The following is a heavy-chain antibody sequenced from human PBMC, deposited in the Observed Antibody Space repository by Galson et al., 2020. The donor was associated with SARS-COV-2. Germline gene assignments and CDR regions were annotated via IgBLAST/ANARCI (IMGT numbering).Heavy chain of an antibody. V-gene: IGHV4-61*01. CDR1: GGSVSSGSYN. CDR2: IYYSGST. D-gene: IGHD1-26*01. CDR3: ARVGEQWELLHDAFDI. J-gene: IGHJ3*02. Sequence: SETLSLTCTVSGGSVSSGSYNWSWIRPPPGKGREWIRYIYYSGSTNSNPSLKSRVTISVDTSKIQFSLKLSSVTAADTAVYYCARVGEQWELLHDAFDIWGQGTMVTVSS.